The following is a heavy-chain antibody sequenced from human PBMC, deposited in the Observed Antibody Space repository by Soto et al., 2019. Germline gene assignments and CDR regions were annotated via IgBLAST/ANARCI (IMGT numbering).Heavy chain of an antibody. J-gene: IGHJ4*02. CDR3: AKDQRGVVVITALDY. D-gene: IGHD3-22*01. Sequence: LRLSCAASGFTFSSYAMSWVRQAPGKGLEWVSAISGSGGSTYYADSVKGRFTISRDNSKNTLYLQMNSLRAEDTAVYYCAKDQRGVVVITALDYWGQGTLVTVSS. CDR1: GFTFSSYA. V-gene: IGHV3-23*01. CDR2: ISGSGGST.